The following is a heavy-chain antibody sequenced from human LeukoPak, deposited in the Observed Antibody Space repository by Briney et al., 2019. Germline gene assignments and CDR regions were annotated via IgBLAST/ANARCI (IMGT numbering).Heavy chain of an antibody. Sequence: PGGSLRLSCAASGFTFSSYAMSWVRQAPGKGLEWVSAISGSGGSTYYADSVKGRFTISRDNSKNTLYLQMNSLRAEDTAVYYCAKSATNCSSTSCYFAPFNYWGQGTLVTVSS. J-gene: IGHJ4*02. V-gene: IGHV3-23*01. CDR3: AKSATNCSSTSCYFAPFNY. CDR2: ISGSGGST. D-gene: IGHD2-2*01. CDR1: GFTFSSYA.